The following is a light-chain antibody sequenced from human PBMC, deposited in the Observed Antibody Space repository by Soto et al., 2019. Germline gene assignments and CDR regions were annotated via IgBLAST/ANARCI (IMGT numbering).Light chain of an antibody. CDR3: QSYDSSQSGVV. CDR2: GNS. CDR1: SSNIGAGYD. J-gene: IGLJ2*01. Sequence: QSVLTQPPSVSGAPGQRVTISCTGSSSNIGAGYDVHGYQQLPGTAPKLLIYGNSNRPSVVPYRFSGSKSGTSASLAITGLQAEDEADYDCQSYDSSQSGVVFGGGTKLTVL. V-gene: IGLV1-40*01.